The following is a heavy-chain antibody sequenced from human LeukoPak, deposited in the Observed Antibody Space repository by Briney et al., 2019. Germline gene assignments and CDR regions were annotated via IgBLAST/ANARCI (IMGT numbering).Heavy chain of an antibody. CDR1: GGSISSSSYY. D-gene: IGHD3-22*01. Sequence: SETLSLTCTVSGGSISSSSYYWGWIRQPPGKGLEWIGSIYYSGSTYYNPSLKSRVTISVDTSKNQFSLKLSSVTAADTAVYYCARGPRGTMISFDPWGQGTLVTVSS. CDR2: IYYSGST. V-gene: IGHV4-39*07. J-gene: IGHJ5*02. CDR3: ARGPRGTMISFDP.